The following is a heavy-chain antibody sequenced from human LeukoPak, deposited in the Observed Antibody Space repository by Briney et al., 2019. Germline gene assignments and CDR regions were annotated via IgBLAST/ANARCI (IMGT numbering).Heavy chain of an antibody. Sequence: SETLSLTCTVSGGSISSYYWSWIRQPPGKGLEWIGYIYYSGSTNYNPSLKSRVTISVDTSKNQFSLKLSSVTAADTAVYYCARSWTQSLQPYTWFDPWGQGTLVTVSS. V-gene: IGHV4-59*01. D-gene: IGHD5/OR15-5a*01. CDR2: IYYSGST. CDR3: ARSWTQSLQPYTWFDP. CDR1: GGSISSYY. J-gene: IGHJ5*02.